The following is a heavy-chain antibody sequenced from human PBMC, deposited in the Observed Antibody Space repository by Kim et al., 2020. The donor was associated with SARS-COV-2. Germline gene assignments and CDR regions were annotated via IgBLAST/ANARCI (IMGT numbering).Heavy chain of an antibody. J-gene: IGHJ3*02. V-gene: IGHV3-48*02. CDR1: GFTFSSYS. CDR2: ISSSSSTI. CDR3: ARVYYDSSGYPPSDAFDI. D-gene: IGHD3-22*01. Sequence: GGSLRLSCAASGFTFSSYSMNWVRQAPGKGLEWVSYISSSSSTIYYADSVKGRFTISRDNAKNSLYLQMNSLRDEDTAVYYCARVYYDSSGYPPSDAFDIWGQGTMVTVSS.